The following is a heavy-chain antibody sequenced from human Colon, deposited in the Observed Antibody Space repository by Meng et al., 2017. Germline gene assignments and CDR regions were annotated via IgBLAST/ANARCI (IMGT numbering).Heavy chain of an antibody. Sequence: GESLKISCAASGFTFSDYYMTWIRQAPGKGLEWVSHISSSGKNIDYADSVKGRFTISRDNANNSLYLQMDSLTADDTAIYYGARDHGTGLDYWGQGALVTVSS. D-gene: IGHD3/OR15-3a*01. CDR2: ISSSGKNI. CDR3: ARDHGTGLDY. V-gene: IGHV3-11*01. J-gene: IGHJ4*02. CDR1: GFTFSDYY.